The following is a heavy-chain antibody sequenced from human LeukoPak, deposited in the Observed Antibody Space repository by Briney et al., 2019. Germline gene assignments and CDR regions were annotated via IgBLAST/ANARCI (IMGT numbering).Heavy chain of an antibody. D-gene: IGHD1-1*01. CDR3: AKGYLNWFDP. CDR1: XFTFSSYA. J-gene: IGHJ5*02. Sequence: SLRLSCAXXXFTFSSYAMSWVRQAPGKGLEWVSAISGSGGSTYYADSVKGRFTIPRDNSKNTLYLQMNSLRAEDTAVYYCAKGYLNWFDPWGQGTLVTVSS. V-gene: IGHV3-23*01. CDR2: ISGSGGST.